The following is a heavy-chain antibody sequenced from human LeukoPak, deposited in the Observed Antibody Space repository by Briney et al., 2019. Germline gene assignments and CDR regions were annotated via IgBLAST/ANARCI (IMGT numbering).Heavy chain of an antibody. CDR3: TIGYCSSTSCSDYGMDV. CDR2: IKSKTDGGTT. Sequence: PGGSLRLSCAAWGFTFSNAWMSWVRQAPGKGLEWVGRIKSKTDGGTTDYAARVKGRFTISRDDAKITLYLQMNSLKTEDTAVYYCTIGYCSSTSCSDYGMDVWGQGTTVTVSS. V-gene: IGHV3-15*01. D-gene: IGHD2-2*01. CDR1: GFTFSNAW. J-gene: IGHJ6*02.